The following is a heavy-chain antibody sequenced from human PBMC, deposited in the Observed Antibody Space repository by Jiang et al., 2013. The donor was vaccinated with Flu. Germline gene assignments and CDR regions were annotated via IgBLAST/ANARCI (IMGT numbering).Heavy chain of an antibody. D-gene: IGHD3-10*01. CDR2: IYPGDSDT. CDR1: GYSFTSYW. V-gene: IGHV5-51*01. CDR3: ARLGYYGSGSYYNGAVDYYYGMDV. J-gene: IGHJ6*02. Sequence: KISCKGSGYSFTSYWIGWVRQMPGKGLEWMGIIYPGDSDTRYSPSFQGQVTISADKSISTAYLQWSSLKASDTAMYYCARLGYYGSGSYYNGAVDYYYGMDVWGQGTTVTVSS.